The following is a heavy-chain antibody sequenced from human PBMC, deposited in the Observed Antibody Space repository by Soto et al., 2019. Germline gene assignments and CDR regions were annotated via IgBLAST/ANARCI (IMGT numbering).Heavy chain of an antibody. CDR1: GFMFSCCA. V-gene: IGHV3-23*01. J-gene: IGHJ2*01. Sequence: EVQLLDSGGGLVQPGGSLRLSCAASGFMFSCCAMSWVRQAPGKGLEWVSTIHGDGDYSHYTDSVEGRFTISRDNSRNTLYLQMNSLRGDDTAVYYCSKNRVGGSYTNSSFAVWGRCTLVTVSS. CDR3: SKNRVGGSYTNSSFAV. CDR2: IHGDGDYS. D-gene: IGHD2-15*01.